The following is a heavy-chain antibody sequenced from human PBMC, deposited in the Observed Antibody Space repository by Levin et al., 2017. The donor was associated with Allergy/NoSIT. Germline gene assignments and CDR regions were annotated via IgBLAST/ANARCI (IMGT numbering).Heavy chain of an antibody. CDR1: GGSISSSNW. CDR3: ARDIFTMVREGFDP. V-gene: IGHV4-4*02. D-gene: IGHD3-10*01. J-gene: IGHJ5*02. CDR2: IYHSGST. Sequence: NPSETLSLTCAVSGGSISSSNWWSWVRQPPGKGLEWIGEIYHSGSTNYNPSLKSRVTISVDKSKNQFSLKLSSVTAADTAVYYCARDIFTMVREGFDPWGQGTLVTVSS.